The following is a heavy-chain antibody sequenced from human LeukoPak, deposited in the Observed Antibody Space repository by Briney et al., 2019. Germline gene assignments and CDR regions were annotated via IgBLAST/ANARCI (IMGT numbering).Heavy chain of an antibody. CDR1: GGSISSNNYY. CDR3: ATMVRGATPHPDY. D-gene: IGHD3-10*01. V-gene: IGHV4-39*01. J-gene: IGHJ4*02. Sequence: SETLSLTCTVSGGSISSNNYYWGWIRQPPGKGLEWIGSIYYSGSIYYNPSLKSRVTISVDTSKNQFSLKLSSVTAADTAVYYCATMVRGATPHPDYWGQGTLVTVSS. CDR2: IYYSGSI.